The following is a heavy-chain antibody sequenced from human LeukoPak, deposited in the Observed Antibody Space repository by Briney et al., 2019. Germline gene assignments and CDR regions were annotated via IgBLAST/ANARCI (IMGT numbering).Heavy chain of an antibody. CDR3: ARGSFGYNPSNPFDY. J-gene: IGHJ4*02. Sequence: SETLSLTCTVSGGSISSYYWSWIRQPPGKGLEWIGYIYYSGSTNYNPSLKSRVTISVDTSKNQFSLKLSSVTAADTAVYYCARGSFGYNPSNPFDYWGQGTLVTVSS. CDR1: GGSISSYY. CDR2: IYYSGST. D-gene: IGHD5-24*01. V-gene: IGHV4-59*01.